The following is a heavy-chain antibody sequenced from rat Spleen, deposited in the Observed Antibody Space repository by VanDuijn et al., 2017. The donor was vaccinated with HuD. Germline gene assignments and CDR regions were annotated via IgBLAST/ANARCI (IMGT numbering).Heavy chain of an antibody. Sequence: EVQLVESGGGLVQPGRSLKLSCAASGFTFNDFDMAWVRQAPTKGLEWVASISTGDDDTYYRDSVKGRFTISRDDEESTLYLQMDSLRSEDTATYYCTRENWVLDYWGQGVMVTVSS. J-gene: IGHJ2*01. CDR3: TRENWVLDY. CDR2: ISTGDDDT. D-gene: IGHD5-1*01. CDR1: GFTFNDFD. V-gene: IGHV5S23*01.